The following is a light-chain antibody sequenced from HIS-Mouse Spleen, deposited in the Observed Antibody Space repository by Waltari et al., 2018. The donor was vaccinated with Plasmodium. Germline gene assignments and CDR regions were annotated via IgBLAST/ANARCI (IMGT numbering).Light chain of an antibody. J-gene: IGLJ3*02. CDR1: ALPKKY. V-gene: IGLV3-10*01. CDR2: EDS. CDR3: YSTDSSGNHRV. Sequence: SYELTQPPSVSVSPGQTARITCSGDALPKKYAYWYQQKSGRAPVLVIYEDSKRPSGSPERFSGSSSGTRGTLTISGAQVEDEADYYCYSTDSSGNHRVFGGGTKLTVL.